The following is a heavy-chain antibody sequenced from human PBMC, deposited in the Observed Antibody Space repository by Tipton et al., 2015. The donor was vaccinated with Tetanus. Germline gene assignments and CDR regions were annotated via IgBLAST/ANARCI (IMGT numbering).Heavy chain of an antibody. V-gene: IGHV4-59*01. Sequence: TLSLTCTVSGGSINSYYWSWIRQPPGKGLEWIGYIYYSGSTNYNPSLRSRVTISVDTSKNQFSLKLSSVTAADTAVYYCARDQKSATLSHFFYGLDVWGQGTTVTVSS. CDR3: ARDQKSATLSHFFYGLDV. J-gene: IGHJ6*02. CDR1: GGSINSYY. CDR2: IYYSGST. D-gene: IGHD2-15*01.